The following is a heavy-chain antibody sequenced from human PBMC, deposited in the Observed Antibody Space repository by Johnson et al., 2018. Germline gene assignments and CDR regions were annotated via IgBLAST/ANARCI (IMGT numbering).Heavy chain of an antibody. V-gene: IGHV3-23*04. Sequence: EVQLVESGGGLVQSGGSLRLSCAASGFTSSSYGMRWVRQAPGKGLQWVSGMRASGVTTYYADSVKGRFTISRDNSKNSLHLQLNSRRAEDTAVDYCARSQSAYYGDYVGAEYFQHWGQGTLVTVSS. D-gene: IGHD4-17*01. CDR1: GFTSSSYG. CDR3: ARSQSAYYGDYVGAEYFQH. J-gene: IGHJ1*01. CDR2: MRASGVTT.